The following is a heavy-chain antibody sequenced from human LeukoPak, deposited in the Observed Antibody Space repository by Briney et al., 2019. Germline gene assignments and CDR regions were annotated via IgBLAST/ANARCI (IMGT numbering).Heavy chain of an antibody. D-gene: IGHD3-22*01. CDR1: GFTFSSYW. CDR2: IKQDGSEK. J-gene: IGHJ4*02. CDR3: ARVLRQLTAYYYDSSGYYYDY. Sequence: GGSLRLSFAAPGFTFSSYWMSWVRQAPGKGLEWVANIKQDGSEKYYVDSVKGRFTISRDNAKNSLYLQMNSLRAEDTAVYYCARVLRQLTAYYYDSSGYYYDYWGQGTLVTVSS. V-gene: IGHV3-7*01.